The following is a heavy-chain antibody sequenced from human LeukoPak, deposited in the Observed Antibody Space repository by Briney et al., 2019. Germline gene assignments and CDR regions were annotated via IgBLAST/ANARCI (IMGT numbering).Heavy chain of an antibody. V-gene: IGHV1-46*01. D-gene: IGHD2-8*01. Sequence: ASVKVSFKASGYNFTSYYMHWVRQAPGQGLEWMGIINPSGGSTSYAQKFQDRVTMTRDTSTSTVYMELSSLKSEDTAVYSGAREDVVLVDAVGYYYYGMDVWGQGTMVTVSS. CDR1: GYNFTSYY. J-gene: IGHJ6*02. CDR3: AREDVVLVDAVGYYYYGMDV. CDR2: INPSGGST.